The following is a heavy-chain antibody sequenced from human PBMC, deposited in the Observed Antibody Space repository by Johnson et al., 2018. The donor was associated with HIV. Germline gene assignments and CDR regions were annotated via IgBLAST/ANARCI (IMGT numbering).Heavy chain of an antibody. Sequence: QVQLVESGGGVVRPGGSLRLSCAASGFTFSSYGMHWVRQAPGKGLEWVAVISYDGSNKYYTDSVKGRFTISRDNSKNTLYLQMNSRRAEDTAVYYCARGGDGYNSRFREPFGAFDIWGQGTMVTVSS. CDR1: GFTFSSYG. V-gene: IGHV3-30*03. CDR2: ISYDGSNK. CDR3: ARGGDGYNSRFREPFGAFDI. J-gene: IGHJ3*02. D-gene: IGHD5-24*01.